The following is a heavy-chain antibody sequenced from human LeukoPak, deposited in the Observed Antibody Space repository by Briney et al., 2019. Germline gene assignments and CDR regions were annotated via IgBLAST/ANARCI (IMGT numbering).Heavy chain of an antibody. CDR3: ARDESGIAVAHGAFDY. CDR2: INPSGGST. Sequence: ASVKVSCKASGYTFTSYYIHWVRQAPGQGLEWMGIINPSGGSTSYAQKFQGRVTMTRDMSTSTAYMELSSLRSEDTAVYYCARDESGIAVAHGAFDYWGQGTLVTVSS. D-gene: IGHD6-19*01. J-gene: IGHJ4*02. V-gene: IGHV1-46*01. CDR1: GYTFTSYY.